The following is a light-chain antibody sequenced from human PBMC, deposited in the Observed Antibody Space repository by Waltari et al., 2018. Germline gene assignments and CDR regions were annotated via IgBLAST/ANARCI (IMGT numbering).Light chain of an antibody. V-gene: IGKV1-39*01. CDR1: KSVGRY. CDR2: AAS. Sequence: IQMNQSPSSLSASVGDRATINCRPSKSVGRYLNWYQQKSGKAPRRLIYAASNLESGVPSRFSGSGSETDFTLTISPLQPEDFATYYCQQSYKTLPTFGEGTKVEIK. CDR3: QQSYKTLPT. J-gene: IGKJ4*01.